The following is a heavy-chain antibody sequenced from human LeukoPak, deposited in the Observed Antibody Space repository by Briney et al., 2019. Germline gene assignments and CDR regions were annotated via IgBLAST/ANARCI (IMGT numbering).Heavy chain of an antibody. CDR2: MNPNSGNT. CDR1: GYTFTSYD. V-gene: IGHV1-8*01. D-gene: IGHD2-2*01. Sequence: ASVKVSCKASGYTFTSYDINWVRQATGQGLEWMGWMNPNSGNTGYAQKFQGRVTMTRNTSISTAYMELSSLRSEDTAVYYCARDVCSSTSCYGYYYYGMDVWGQGTTVTVSS. CDR3: ARDVCSSTSCYGYYYYGMDV. J-gene: IGHJ6*02.